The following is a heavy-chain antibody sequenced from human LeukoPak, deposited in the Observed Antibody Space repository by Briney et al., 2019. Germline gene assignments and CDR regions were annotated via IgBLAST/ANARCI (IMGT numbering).Heavy chain of an antibody. V-gene: IGHV3-43*02. CDR3: AKDTAPYDFWSGYTIYYFDY. CDR2: ISGDGGST. D-gene: IGHD3-3*01. CDR1: GFTFDDYA. J-gene: IGHJ4*02. Sequence: PGGSLRLSCAASGFTFDDYAMHWVRQPPGKGLEWVSLISGDGGSTYYADSVKGRFTISRDNSKNSLYLQMNSLRTEDTALYYCAKDTAPYDFWSGYTIYYFDYWGQGTLVTVSS.